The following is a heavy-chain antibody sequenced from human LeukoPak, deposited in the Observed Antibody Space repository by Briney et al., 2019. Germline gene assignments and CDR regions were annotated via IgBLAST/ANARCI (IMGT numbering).Heavy chain of an antibody. D-gene: IGHD6-13*01. J-gene: IGHJ4*02. CDR2: IYSGGNT. CDR1: GFTVSSNY. V-gene: IGHV3-53*01. CDR3: ARVGAAAGLFDY. Sequence: PGGSLRLSCAASGFTVSSNYMGWVRQAPGKGLEWVSIIYSGGNTYCADSVKGRFTISRDNSKNTLYLQMNSLRADDTAVYYCARVGAAAGLFDYWGQGTLVTVSS.